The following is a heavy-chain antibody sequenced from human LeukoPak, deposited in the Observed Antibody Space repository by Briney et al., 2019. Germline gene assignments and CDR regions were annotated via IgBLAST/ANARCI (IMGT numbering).Heavy chain of an antibody. CDR2: IIPIFGTA. V-gene: IGHV1-69*13. CDR1: GGTFISYA. CDR3: ARGVTYYYDSSGYYYSLHFDY. D-gene: IGHD3-22*01. J-gene: IGHJ4*02. Sequence: SVKVSCKASGGTFISYAISWVRQAPGQGLEWMGGIIPIFGTANYAQKFQGRVTITADESTSTAYMELGSLRSEDTAVYYCARGVTYYYDSSGYYYSLHFDYWGQGTLVTVSS.